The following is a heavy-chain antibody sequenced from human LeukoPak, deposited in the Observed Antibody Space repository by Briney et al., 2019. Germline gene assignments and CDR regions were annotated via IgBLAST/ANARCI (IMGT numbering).Heavy chain of an antibody. CDR2: IYPNGNT. J-gene: IGHJ4*02. Sequence: GGFLRLSCAASGFTVSSNYMDWVGQAPGQGLEWVPMIYPNGNTFYTDSVKGRFTISRDNSKNTLDLQMSSLRAEDTAVYCCARRGHGYGSPFDYWGQGTLVTVSS. V-gene: IGHV3-66*04. CDR1: GFTVSSNY. D-gene: IGHD5-18*01. CDR3: ARRGHGYGSPFDY.